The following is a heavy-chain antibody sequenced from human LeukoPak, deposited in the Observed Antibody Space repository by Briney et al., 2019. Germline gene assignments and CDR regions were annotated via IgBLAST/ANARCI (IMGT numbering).Heavy chain of an antibody. Sequence: SVKVSCKASGYTFTSYYMYWVRQAPGQGLEWMGIINPSGGSTSYAQKFQGRVTMTRDTSTSTVYMELSSLRSEDTAVYYCAATGGYSSSWYRSTRNNWFDPWGQGTLVTVSS. CDR2: INPSGGST. CDR3: AATGGYSSSWYRSTRNNWFDP. V-gene: IGHV1-46*01. D-gene: IGHD6-13*01. J-gene: IGHJ5*02. CDR1: GYTFTSYY.